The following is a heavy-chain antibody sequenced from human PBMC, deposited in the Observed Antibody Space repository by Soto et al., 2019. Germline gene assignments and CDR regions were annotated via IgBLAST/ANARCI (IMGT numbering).Heavy chain of an antibody. CDR3: ARGLGVLLRFGESPFDY. CDR2: INHSGST. D-gene: IGHD3-10*01. Sequence: SETLSLTCAVYGGSFSGYYWSWIRQPPGKGLEWIGEINHSGSTNYNPSLKSRVTISVDTSKNQFSLKLSSVTAADTAVYYCARGLGVLLRFGESPFDYWGQGTLVTVSS. CDR1: GGSFSGYY. V-gene: IGHV4-34*01. J-gene: IGHJ4*02.